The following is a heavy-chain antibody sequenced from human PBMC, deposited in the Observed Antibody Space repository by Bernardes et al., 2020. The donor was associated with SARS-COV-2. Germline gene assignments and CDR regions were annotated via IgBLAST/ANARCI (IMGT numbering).Heavy chain of an antibody. D-gene: IGHD6-19*01. CDR3: SRGAVAGDDAFGI. V-gene: IGHV3-30*03. CDR2: ISYEGSIK. Sequence: GGSLRLSCVASGFPLSGYGMHWVRQAPGKGLEWVTFISYEGSIKYYAESVKGRFTISRDNSKNTLYLQMNSLRDDDTAVYYCSRGAVAGDDAFGIWGQGTMVTVSS. J-gene: IGHJ3*02. CDR1: GFPLSGYG.